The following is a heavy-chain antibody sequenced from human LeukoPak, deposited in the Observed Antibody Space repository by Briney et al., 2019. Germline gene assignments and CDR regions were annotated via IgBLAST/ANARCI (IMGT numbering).Heavy chain of an antibody. Sequence: SETLSLTCTVSGGSISSYYWSWIRQPPGKGLEWIGYIYYSGSTNYNPSLKSRVTISVDTSKNQFSLKLSSVTAADTAVYYCARHEGSGSYVWFDPWGQGTLVTVSS. CDR2: IYYSGST. CDR3: ARHEGSGSYVWFDP. D-gene: IGHD3-10*01. J-gene: IGHJ5*02. CDR1: GGSISSYY. V-gene: IGHV4-59*08.